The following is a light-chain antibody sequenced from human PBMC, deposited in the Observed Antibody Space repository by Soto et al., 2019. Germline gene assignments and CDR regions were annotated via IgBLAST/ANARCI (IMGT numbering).Light chain of an antibody. J-gene: IGKJ5*01. CDR2: AAS. CDR1: QGISNY. CDR3: QKYNSDPFT. Sequence: DIPMTQSPSSLAASVGDRVPITWRASQGISNYLAWYQQKPGKVPKLLIYAASTLQSGVPSRFSGSGSGTDFTLTISSLQPEDVATYYCQKYNSDPFTFGQGTRLEIK. V-gene: IGKV1-27*01.